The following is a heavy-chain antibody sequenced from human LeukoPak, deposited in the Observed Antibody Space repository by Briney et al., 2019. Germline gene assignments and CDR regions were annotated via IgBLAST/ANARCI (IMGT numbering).Heavy chain of an antibody. D-gene: IGHD5-12*01. CDR1: GGTFSSYA. Sequence: SVKVSCKASGGTFSSYAISWVRQAPGQGLEWMGRIIPILGIANYAQKFQGRVTITADKSTSTAYMELSSLRSEDTAVYYCARSPRPSGAIVATISDYFDYWGQGTPVTVSS. J-gene: IGHJ4*02. CDR2: IIPILGIA. CDR3: ARSPRPSGAIVATISDYFDY. V-gene: IGHV1-69*04.